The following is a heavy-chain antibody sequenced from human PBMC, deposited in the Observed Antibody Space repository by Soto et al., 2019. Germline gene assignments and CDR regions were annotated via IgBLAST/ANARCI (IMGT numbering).Heavy chain of an antibody. Sequence: ASVKVSCKASGYTFTNYYMHWVRQAPGQGLEWMGMINPSGGNTNYAQKFQGRVTMTRDTSTSTVYMELSSLRSDDTAVYYCARVTGTIGYFDYWGQGTLVTVSS. V-gene: IGHV1-46*01. CDR3: ARVTGTIGYFDY. CDR2: INPSGGNT. D-gene: IGHD1-7*01. J-gene: IGHJ4*02. CDR1: GYTFTNYY.